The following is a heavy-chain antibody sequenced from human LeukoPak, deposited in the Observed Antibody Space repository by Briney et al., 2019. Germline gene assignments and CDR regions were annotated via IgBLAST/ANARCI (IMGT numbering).Heavy chain of an antibody. Sequence: GGSLRLSCAASGFTFSSYSMNSVRQAPGKGLEWVSSISSSSSYIYYADSVKGRFTISRDNAKNSLYQQMNSLRAEDTAVYYCARGGRDGYNVDYWGQGTLVTVSS. D-gene: IGHD5-24*01. J-gene: IGHJ4*02. V-gene: IGHV3-21*01. CDR2: ISSSSSYI. CDR3: ARGGRDGYNVDY. CDR1: GFTFSSYS.